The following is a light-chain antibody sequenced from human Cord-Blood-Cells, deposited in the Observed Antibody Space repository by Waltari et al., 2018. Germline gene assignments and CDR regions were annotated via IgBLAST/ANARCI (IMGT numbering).Light chain of an antibody. J-gene: IGLJ2*01. Sequence: QSALTQPASVSGSPGQSITISCTGTSSDVGGYNYVSWYQQHPGKAPKLMIYYVSNRPSGVSNRFYGSKAGNTASLTISGLQAEDEADYYCSSYTSSSTLVVFGGGTKLTVL. CDR1: SSDVGGYNY. CDR3: SSYTSSSTLVV. V-gene: IGLV2-14*01. CDR2: YVS.